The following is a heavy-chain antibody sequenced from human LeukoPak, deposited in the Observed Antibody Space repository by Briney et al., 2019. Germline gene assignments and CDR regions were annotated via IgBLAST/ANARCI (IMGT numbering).Heavy chain of an antibody. CDR3: AKDPRDGYNFGYYFDY. D-gene: IGHD5-24*01. CDR2: ICGSGGST. J-gene: IGHJ4*02. V-gene: IGHV3-23*01. CDR1: GFTFSSYA. Sequence: GGSLRLSCAASGFTFSSYAMSWVRQAPGKGLEWVSAICGSGGSTYYADSVKGRFTISRDNSKNTLYLQMNSLRAEDTAVYYCAKDPRDGYNFGYYFDYWGQGTLVTVSS.